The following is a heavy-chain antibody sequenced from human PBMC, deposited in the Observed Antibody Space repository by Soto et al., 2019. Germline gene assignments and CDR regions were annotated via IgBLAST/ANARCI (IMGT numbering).Heavy chain of an antibody. J-gene: IGHJ4*02. CDR1: GFTFSSYA. CDR2: ISYDGSNK. CDR3: ARGTIAAAPPY. Sequence: QVQLVESGGGVVQPGRSLRLSCAASGFTFSSYAMHWVRQAPGKGLEWVAVISYDGSNKYYADSVKGRFTISRDNSKNTLYLQMNSLRAEDTAVYYCARGTIAAAPPYWGQGTLVTVSS. D-gene: IGHD6-13*01. V-gene: IGHV3-30-3*01.